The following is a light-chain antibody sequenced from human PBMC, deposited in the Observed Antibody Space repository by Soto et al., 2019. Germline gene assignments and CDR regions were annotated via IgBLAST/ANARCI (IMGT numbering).Light chain of an antibody. CDR2: SAS. CDR3: HQYGYSPWT. J-gene: IGKJ1*01. CDR1: QTISRSY. V-gene: IGKV3-20*01. Sequence: EIVLTQSPDTLSLSPEESATLSCRASQTISRSYLAWYRQKPGQAPRLLMYSASTRATGVPDRFSGSGSGTDFTLTISRLEPQDFAVYYCHQYGYSPWTFGQGTEVEIK.